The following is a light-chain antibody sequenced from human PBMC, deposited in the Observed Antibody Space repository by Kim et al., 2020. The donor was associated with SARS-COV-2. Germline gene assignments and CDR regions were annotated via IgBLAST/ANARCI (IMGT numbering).Light chain of an antibody. CDR3: QQRDNWPIT. J-gene: IGKJ5*01. Sequence: PGKIGTLSFRTTHTIIYFLSWYQQKPGQAPRLLMFDASKRATGIPARFSGSGSGTEFTLTISSLEPEDFAIYYCQQRDNWPITFGQGTRLEI. V-gene: IGKV3-11*01. CDR1: HTIIYF. CDR2: DAS.